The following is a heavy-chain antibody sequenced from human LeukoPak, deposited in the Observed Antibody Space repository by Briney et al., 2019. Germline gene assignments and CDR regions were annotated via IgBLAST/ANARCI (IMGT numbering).Heavy chain of an antibody. CDR2: IYHSGST. Sequence: SQTLSLTCAVSGGSISSGGYSWSWIRQPPGKGLEWIGYIYHSGSTYYNPSLKSRVTISVDRSKNQFSLKLSSVTAADTAVYYCARDVARHGSRRFNWFDPWGQGTLVTVSS. V-gene: IGHV4-30-2*01. D-gene: IGHD1-26*01. CDR3: ARDVARHGSRRFNWFDP. J-gene: IGHJ5*02. CDR1: GGSISSGGYS.